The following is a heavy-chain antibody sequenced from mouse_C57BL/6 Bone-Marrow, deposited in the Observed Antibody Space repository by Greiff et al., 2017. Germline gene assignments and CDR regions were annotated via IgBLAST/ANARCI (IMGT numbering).Heavy chain of an antibody. Sequence: VQLKESGAELARPGASVKLSCKASGFTFTDYYMHWVKQSHGKSLEWIGLVYPYNGGTSYNQKFKGKATLTVDTSSSTAYMELNSLTSEDSAVYYCARVLLRYYAMDYWGQGTSVTVSS. CDR1: GFTFTDYY. J-gene: IGHJ4*01. CDR2: VYPYNGGT. D-gene: IGHD1-1*01. CDR3: ARVLLRYYAMDY. V-gene: IGHV1-36*01.